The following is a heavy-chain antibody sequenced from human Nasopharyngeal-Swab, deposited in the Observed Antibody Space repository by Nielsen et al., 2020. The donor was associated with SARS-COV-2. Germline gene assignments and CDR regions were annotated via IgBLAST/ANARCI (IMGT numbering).Heavy chain of an antibody. V-gene: IGHV3-23*01. Sequence: LKISCAASGFTFSSYAMSWVRQAPGKGLEWVSAISGSGGSTYYADSVKGRFTISRDNSKNTLYLQMNSLRAEDTAVYYCAKVGAGVPTDYWGQGTLVTVSS. J-gene: IGHJ4*02. CDR2: ISGSGGST. CDR3: AKVGAGVPTDY. CDR1: GFTFSSYA. D-gene: IGHD3-16*01.